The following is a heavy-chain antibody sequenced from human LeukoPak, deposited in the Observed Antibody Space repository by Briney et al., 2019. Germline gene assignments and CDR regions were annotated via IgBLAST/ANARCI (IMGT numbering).Heavy chain of an antibody. Sequence: PSETLSLTCAVSGYSISSGYYWGWIRQSPGKGLEWIGIIYHSGSTYHNPSLKSRVTISVDTSKSQFSLRVTSVTAADTAVYYCARHFVRSGSYWADYWGQGTLVTVSS. CDR1: GYSISSGYY. V-gene: IGHV4-38-2*01. CDR2: IYHSGST. D-gene: IGHD1-26*01. CDR3: ARHFVRSGSYWADY. J-gene: IGHJ4*02.